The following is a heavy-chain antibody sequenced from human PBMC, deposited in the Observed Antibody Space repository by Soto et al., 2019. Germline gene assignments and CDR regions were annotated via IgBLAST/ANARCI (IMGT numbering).Heavy chain of an antibody. CDR3: AGPGEQHRY. CDR1: GFTVSSNH. D-gene: IGHD3-16*01. Sequence: EVQLVESGGGLVQPGGSLRLSCAASGFTVSSNHMSWVRQAPGKGLEWASLIYSGGSTYYADSVKGRFTFSRDNSKNTLYLQMNSLRVEDTAVFYCAGPGEQHRYWGQGTLVTVSS. V-gene: IGHV3-66*01. CDR2: IYSGGST. J-gene: IGHJ4*02.